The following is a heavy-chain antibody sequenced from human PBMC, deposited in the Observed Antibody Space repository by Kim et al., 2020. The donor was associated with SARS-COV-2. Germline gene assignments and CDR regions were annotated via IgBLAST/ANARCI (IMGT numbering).Heavy chain of an antibody. Sequence: SNKYSAAAGKGRFTISRDNSKNTLYLQMNSLRAEDTAVYYCAKGYEQHFDYWGQGTLVTVSS. V-gene: IGHV3-30*02. J-gene: IGHJ4*02. CDR2: SNK. CDR3: AKGYEQHFDY. D-gene: IGHD1-20*01.